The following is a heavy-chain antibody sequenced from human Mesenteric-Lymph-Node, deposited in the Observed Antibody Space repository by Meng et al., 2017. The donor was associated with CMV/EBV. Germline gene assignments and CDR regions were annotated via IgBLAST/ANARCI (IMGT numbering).Heavy chain of an antibody. D-gene: IGHD4-23*01. CDR1: RFTFSSFT. V-gene: IGHV3-21*01. Sequence: VSRFTFSSFTMNWVRQAPGRGPEWVSSISSSSSYIYYADSVKGRFTISRDNAESSLYLQMNSLRAEDTAVYYCARDQYGGSSWYFDLWGRGTLVTVSS. J-gene: IGHJ2*01. CDR2: ISSSSSYI. CDR3: ARDQYGGSSWYFDL.